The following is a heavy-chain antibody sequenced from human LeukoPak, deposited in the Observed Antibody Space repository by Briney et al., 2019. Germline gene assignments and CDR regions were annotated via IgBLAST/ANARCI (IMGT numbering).Heavy chain of an antibody. CDR2: VSYDGSQK. V-gene: IGHV3-30*03. CDR1: GFNFNNYG. Sequence: PGGSLRLSCAASGFNFNNYGLHWVRQAPGKGLEWVAVVSYDGSQKYYADSVKGRFTISRENSKNTLYLQMNSLRAEDTAVYYCARGGLLWFGENYYGMDVWGQGTTVTVSS. CDR3: ARGGLLWFGENYYGMDV. D-gene: IGHD3-10*01. J-gene: IGHJ6*02.